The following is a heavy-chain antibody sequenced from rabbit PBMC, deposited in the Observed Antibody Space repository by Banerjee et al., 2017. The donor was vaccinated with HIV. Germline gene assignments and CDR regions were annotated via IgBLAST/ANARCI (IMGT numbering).Heavy chain of an antibody. Sequence: QSLEESGGDLVKPGASLTLTCTASGFSFSNSYYMCWVRQAPGKGLEWIACIYAGSSGSTYYASWAKGRFTISKTSSTTVTLQMTSLTAADTATYFCARGYTGYGYAINLWGPGTLVTVS. V-gene: IGHV1S40*01. J-gene: IGHJ4*01. D-gene: IGHD6-1*01. CDR2: IYAGSSGST. CDR1: GFSFSNSYY. CDR3: ARGYTGYGYAINL.